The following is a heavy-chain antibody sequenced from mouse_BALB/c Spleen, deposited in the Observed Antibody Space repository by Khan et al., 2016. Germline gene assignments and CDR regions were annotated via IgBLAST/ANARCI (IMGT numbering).Heavy chain of an antibody. D-gene: IGHD2-2*01. Sequence: QVQLQQSGAELVRPGSSVKISCKASGYAFSSYWMNWVKQRPGQGLEWIGQIYPGDGDTNYNGKFQGKATLTADKSSSTAYMQHSSLTSEDSAVYFCAREGYGYDTFAYWGQGTLVTVSA. CDR2: IYPGDGDT. V-gene: IGHV1-80*01. CDR1: GYAFSSYW. CDR3: AREGYGYDTFAY. J-gene: IGHJ3*01.